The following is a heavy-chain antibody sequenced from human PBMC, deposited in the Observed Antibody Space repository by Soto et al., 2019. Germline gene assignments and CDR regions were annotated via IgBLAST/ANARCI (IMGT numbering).Heavy chain of an antibody. V-gene: IGHV3-11*01. CDR1: GFTFSDYY. D-gene: IGHD2-15*01. J-gene: IGHJ6*03. CDR3: ARPRTAPDIVVVVAATGYMDV. Sequence: GGSLRLSCAASGFTFSDYYMSWVRQAPGKGLEWISYISGTANAIYYADSVEGRFTISRDNAKNSLYLQMNSLTVEDTAVYYCARPRTAPDIVVVVAATGYMDVWGKGTTVTVSS. CDR2: ISGTANAI.